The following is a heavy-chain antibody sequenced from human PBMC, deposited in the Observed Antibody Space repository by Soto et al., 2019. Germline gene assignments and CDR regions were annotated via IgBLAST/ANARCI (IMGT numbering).Heavy chain of an antibody. D-gene: IGHD3-10*01. V-gene: IGHV1-69*13. J-gene: IGHJ4*02. CDR3: ARGKPNMVRGVGFFDY. Sequence: SVKVSCKASGGTFSSYAISWVRQAPGQGLEWMGGIIPIFGTANYAQKFQGRVTITADESTSTAYMELSSLRSEDTAVYYCARGKPNMVRGVGFFDYWGQGTLVTVSS. CDR2: IIPIFGTA. CDR1: GGTFSSYA.